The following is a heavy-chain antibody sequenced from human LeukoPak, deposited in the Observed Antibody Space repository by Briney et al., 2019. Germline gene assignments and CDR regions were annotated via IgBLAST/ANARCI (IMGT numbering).Heavy chain of an antibody. CDR1: GFSFSGYA. D-gene: IGHD5-24*01. J-gene: IGHJ4*02. V-gene: IGHV3-23*01. CDR2: IGSCGSDT. CDR3: AKYFTAPASRDFDS. Sequence: GGSLRLSCVASGFSFSGYAMSWVRQAPGKGLEWVSAIGSCGSDTQYADSVKGRFTISRDNYKTTVYLQVQSLRADDRALYYCAKYFTAPASRDFDSWGQRIRVSVSS.